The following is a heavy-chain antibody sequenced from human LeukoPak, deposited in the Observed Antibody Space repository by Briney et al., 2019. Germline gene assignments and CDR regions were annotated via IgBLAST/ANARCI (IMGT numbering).Heavy chain of an antibody. J-gene: IGHJ4*02. D-gene: IGHD5-12*01. Sequence: GGSLRLSCTASGLTVGFKCMSWVRQAPGKGLEWVSIIYCGRSPYYADSVNAKFTVCRDTFKNTLYLQMNSLRAEDTAVYYCATRPDGNDVPYFDYWGQGTLVTVSS. CDR2: IYCGRSP. CDR3: ATRPDGNDVPYFDY. V-gene: IGHV3-66*01. CDR1: GLTVGFKC.